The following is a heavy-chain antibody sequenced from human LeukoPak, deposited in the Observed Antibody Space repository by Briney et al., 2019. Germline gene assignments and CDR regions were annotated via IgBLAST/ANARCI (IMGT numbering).Heavy chain of an antibody. CDR3: ARSRSDYGDYYFDY. CDR1: GGFISRYY. V-gene: IGHV4-59*01. Sequence: SETLSLTCTVSGGFISRYYWSWIRQPPGEGLGCLGYVYYSGGPNYNPSLNGRVTISVDTSKNQFSLKLNSVTAAATAVYYCARSRSDYGDYYFDYWGQGTLVSVSS. D-gene: IGHD4-17*01. J-gene: IGHJ4*02. CDR2: VYYSGGP.